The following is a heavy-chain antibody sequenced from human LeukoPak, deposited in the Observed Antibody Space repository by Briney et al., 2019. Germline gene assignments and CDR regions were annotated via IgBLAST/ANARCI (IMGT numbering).Heavy chain of an antibody. CDR2: ISDSGGT. CDR3: ARAAQAGSTFLWFDP. D-gene: IGHD1-7*01. V-gene: IGHV4-59*01. J-gene: IGHJ5*02. Sequence: SETLSLTCTVSGGSISRYYWSWIRQSPGQGLEWIGLISDSGGTNYNPSLKSRVTISVDTSRNQFSLKLSSVTAADTAVFYCARAAQAGSTFLWFDPWGQGTPVTVSS. CDR1: GGSISRYY.